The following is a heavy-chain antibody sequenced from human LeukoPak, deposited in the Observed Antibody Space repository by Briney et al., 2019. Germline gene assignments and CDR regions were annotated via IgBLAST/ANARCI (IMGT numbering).Heavy chain of an antibody. CDR2: ISTYNGNT. CDR1: GYTFTNYG. Sequence: ASVKVSCKASGYTFTNYGISWVRQAPGQGLEWMGWISTYNGNTKYTQNLQGRVTMTTDTSTSTAYMDLTSLRSDDTAVYYCARGGHRRYYYASGPDYWGQGTLVTVSS. V-gene: IGHV1-18*01. J-gene: IGHJ4*02. D-gene: IGHD3-10*01. CDR3: ARGGHRRYYYASGPDY.